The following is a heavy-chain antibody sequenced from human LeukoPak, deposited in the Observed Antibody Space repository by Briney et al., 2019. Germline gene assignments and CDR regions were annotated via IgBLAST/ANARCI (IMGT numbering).Heavy chain of an antibody. CDR1: GLTFINFG. CDR2: IYSGGNT. J-gene: IGHJ6*03. Sequence: PGGSLRLSCAASGLTFINFGMTWVRQASGKGLEWVSVIYSGGNTYYADSVKGRFTISRDNSKNTLYLQMNSLRAEDTAVYYCARGSGSILYYYYMDVWGKGTTVTISS. D-gene: IGHD3-10*01. CDR3: ARGSGSILYYYYMDV. V-gene: IGHV3-53*01.